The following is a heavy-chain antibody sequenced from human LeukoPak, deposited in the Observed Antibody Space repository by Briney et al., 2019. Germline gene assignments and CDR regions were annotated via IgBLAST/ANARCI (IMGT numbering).Heavy chain of an antibody. CDR3: ARQQVYDFWSGYYGGAWYFDY. J-gene: IGHJ4*02. CDR2: ISHSGST. CDR1: GGSFSSHS. Sequence: SETLSLTCASYGGSFSSHSWNWIRQPPGKGLEWIGEISHSGSTRYNPSLKSRVTMSLDTSKNQFSLKLSSVTAADTAVYYCARQQVYDFWSGYYGGAWYFDYWGQGTLVTVSS. D-gene: IGHD3-3*01. V-gene: IGHV4-34*01.